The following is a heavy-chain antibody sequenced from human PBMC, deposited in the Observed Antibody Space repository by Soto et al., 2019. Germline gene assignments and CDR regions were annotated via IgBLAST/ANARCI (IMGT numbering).Heavy chain of an antibody. Sequence: SETLSLTCTVSGGSISSYYWSWIRQPPGKGLEWIGYIYYSGSTSYNPSLKSRVTISVDTSKNQFSLKLSSVTAADTAVYYCARDGYNLLDPWGQGTLVTVSS. D-gene: IGHD5-12*01. CDR3: ARDGYNLLDP. CDR2: IYYSGST. V-gene: IGHV4-59*01. J-gene: IGHJ5*02. CDR1: GGSISSYY.